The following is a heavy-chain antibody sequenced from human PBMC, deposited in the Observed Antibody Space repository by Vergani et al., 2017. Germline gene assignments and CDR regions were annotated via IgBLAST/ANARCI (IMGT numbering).Heavy chain of an antibody. CDR1: GGNFGSFG. CDR3: ARDRTETTDDAFDI. D-gene: IGHD1-14*01. V-gene: IGHV1-69*09. CDR2: SVPILDIT. J-gene: IGHJ3*02. Sequence: VQLVQSGAEMKKPGSSVKVSCTSSGGNFGSFGFSWLRQAPGQGLGWMGRSVPILDITNYLQMFMGRVSITSDKSTCTHYLDLSDLRSAETASYYCARDRTETTDDAFDIWGQGTLVSVSS.